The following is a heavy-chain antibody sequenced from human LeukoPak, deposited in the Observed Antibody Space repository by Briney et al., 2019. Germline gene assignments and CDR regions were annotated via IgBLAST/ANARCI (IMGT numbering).Heavy chain of an antibody. CDR2: LYSGSDT. D-gene: IGHD3-10*01. V-gene: IGHV3-53*01. CDR3: ARVGDHFHWYLDL. CDR1: GFSVSTKY. J-gene: IGHJ2*01. Sequence: GGSLRPSCAASGFSVSTKYMNWVRQAPGKGLEWVSILYSGSDTYYANSVKGRFTISRDSSKNILFLQMNDLRAEDTAVYYCARVGDHFHWYLDLWGRGTLVPVSS.